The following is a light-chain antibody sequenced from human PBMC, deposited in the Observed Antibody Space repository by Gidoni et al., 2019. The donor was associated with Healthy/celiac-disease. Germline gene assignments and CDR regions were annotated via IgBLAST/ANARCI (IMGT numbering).Light chain of an antibody. CDR2: AAS. Sequence: DIQMTPSTSSLSASVVDRVTITCRASQSISSYLNWYQQKPGKAPKLLIYAASSLQSGVPSRFSGSGSGTDCTLTISSLQPEDFATYYCQQSYSTPTWTFGQGTKVEIK. J-gene: IGKJ1*01. CDR3: QQSYSTPTWT. V-gene: IGKV1-39*01. CDR1: QSISSY.